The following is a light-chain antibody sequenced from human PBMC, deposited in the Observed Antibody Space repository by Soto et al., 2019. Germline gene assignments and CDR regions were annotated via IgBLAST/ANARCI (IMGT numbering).Light chain of an antibody. Sequence: AIQMTQSPSSLSASVGDRVTITCRASQDIRNDLGWYREKVGQAPKLLIYAASNLQSGVPSRFSGSGSGTDFTLTISSLLPEDFATYYCLQDYNYPWTFGQGTKVEI. V-gene: IGKV1-6*01. CDR2: AAS. CDR3: LQDYNYPWT. CDR1: QDIRND. J-gene: IGKJ1*01.